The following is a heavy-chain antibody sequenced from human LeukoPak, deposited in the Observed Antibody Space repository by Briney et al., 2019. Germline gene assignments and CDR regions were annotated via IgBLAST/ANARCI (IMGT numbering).Heavy chain of an antibody. CDR3: ARGTTVAAGIFDC. V-gene: IGHV4-4*07. CDR2: IYSSGST. D-gene: IGHD6-13*01. CDR1: GGSISSYY. J-gene: IGHJ4*02. Sequence: SETLSLTCSVSGGSISSYYWSWVRQPAGKGLEWIGRIYSSGSTNYNPSLNSRVTMSVDTSNNQFSLRLTSVTAADTAVYYCARGTTVAAGIFDCWGQRSLVTASS.